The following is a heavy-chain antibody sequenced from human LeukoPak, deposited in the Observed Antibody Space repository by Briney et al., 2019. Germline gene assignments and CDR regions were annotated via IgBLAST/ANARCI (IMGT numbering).Heavy chain of an antibody. CDR3: ARNYYYDSSGTEGNYFDY. Sequence: GASVKVSCKASGYTFTGYYMHWVRQAPGQGLEWMGWINPNSGGTSYAQKFQGRVTMTRDTSISTAYMELSRLRSDDTAVYYCARNYYYDSSGTEGNYFDYWGQGTLVTVSS. CDR1: GYTFTGYY. D-gene: IGHD3-22*01. J-gene: IGHJ4*02. V-gene: IGHV1-2*02. CDR2: INPNSGGT.